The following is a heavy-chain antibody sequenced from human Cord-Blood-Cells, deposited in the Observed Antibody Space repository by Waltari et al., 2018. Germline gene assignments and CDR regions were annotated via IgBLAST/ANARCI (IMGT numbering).Heavy chain of an antibody. J-gene: IGHJ3*02. Sequence: QVQLVQSGAEVKKPGASVKVSCTASGYTFTSYYMHWVRQAPGQGLEWMGIINPSGGSTSYAQKFQGRVTMTRDTSTSTVYMELSSLRSEDTAVYYCARLGVVDCSSTSCYDAFDIWGQGTMVTVSS. CDR2: INPSGGST. CDR1: GYTFTSYY. D-gene: IGHD2-2*01. V-gene: IGHV1-46*01. CDR3: ARLGVVDCSSTSCYDAFDI.